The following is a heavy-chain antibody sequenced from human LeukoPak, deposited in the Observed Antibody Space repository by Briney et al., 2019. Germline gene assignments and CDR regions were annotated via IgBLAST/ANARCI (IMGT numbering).Heavy chain of an antibody. CDR1: GFTFGDYA. V-gene: IGHV3-49*03. D-gene: IGHD3-10*01. CDR2: IRSKAYGGTT. J-gene: IGHJ4*02. Sequence: GGSLRLSCTASGFTFGDYAMSWFRQAPGKGLEWVGFIRSKAYGGTTEYAASVKGRFTISRDDSKSIACLQMNSLKTEDTAVYYCTRGGWFGELGDFDYWGQGTLVTVSS. CDR3: TRGGWFGELGDFDY.